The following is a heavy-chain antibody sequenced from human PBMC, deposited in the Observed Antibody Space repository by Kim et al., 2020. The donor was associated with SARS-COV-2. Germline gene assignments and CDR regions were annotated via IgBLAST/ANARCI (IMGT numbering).Heavy chain of an antibody. CDR1: GFTFSSYG. CDR3: AKSGFIVVVPAAQVLRYGMDV. D-gene: IGHD2-2*01. J-gene: IGHJ6*02. CDR2: ISHDGSNK. V-gene: IGHV3-30*18. Sequence: GWSLRLSCAASGFTFSSYGMHWVRQAPGKGLEWVAVISHDGSNKYYADSVKGRFTISRDNSKNTLYLQMNSLRAEDTAVYYCAKSGFIVVVPAAQVLRYGMDVWGQGTTVTVSS.